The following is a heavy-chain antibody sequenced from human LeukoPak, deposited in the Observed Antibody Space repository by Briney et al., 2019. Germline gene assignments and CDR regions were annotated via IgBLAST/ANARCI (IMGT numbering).Heavy chain of an antibody. Sequence: SETLSLTCAVSGYSISSGYYWGWIRQPPGKGLEWIGSIYHSGSTYYNPSLKSRVTISVDTSKNQFSLKLSSVTAADTAVYYCAGNSGSYFMSFDYWGQGTLVTVSP. J-gene: IGHJ4*02. CDR1: GYSISSGYY. CDR3: AGNSGSYFMSFDY. V-gene: IGHV4-38-2*01. CDR2: IYHSGST. D-gene: IGHD1-26*01.